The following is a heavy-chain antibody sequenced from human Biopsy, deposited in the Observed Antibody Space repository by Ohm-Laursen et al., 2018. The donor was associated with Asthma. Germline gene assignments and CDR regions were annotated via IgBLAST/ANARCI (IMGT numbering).Heavy chain of an antibody. CDR2: VSYDGGVV. V-gene: IGHV3-30-3*02. Sequence: SLRLSCAASGFVFRSHAMHWVRQAPGKGLEWVAVVSYDGGVVHYADSMKGRFTISRDNAKSTLYLQMNRLRTDDTSVYFCAKRRGYSDLTDFDHWGQGTLVTVSS. J-gene: IGHJ4*02. CDR3: AKRRGYSDLTDFDH. D-gene: IGHD3-3*01. CDR1: GFVFRSHA.